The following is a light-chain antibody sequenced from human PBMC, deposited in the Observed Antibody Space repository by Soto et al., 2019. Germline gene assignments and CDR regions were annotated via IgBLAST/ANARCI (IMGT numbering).Light chain of an antibody. V-gene: IGLV1-40*01. Sequence: QAVVTQPPSVSGAPGQRVAISCTGSSSNIGAGYDVHWYQQIPGTAPKLLIHGNSNRPSGVPDRFSGSKSGTSASLAITGLQAEDGGDYYCQSYDSSLSGYVFGTGTKLTVL. CDR2: GNS. CDR1: SSNIGAGYD. J-gene: IGLJ1*01. CDR3: QSYDSSLSGYV.